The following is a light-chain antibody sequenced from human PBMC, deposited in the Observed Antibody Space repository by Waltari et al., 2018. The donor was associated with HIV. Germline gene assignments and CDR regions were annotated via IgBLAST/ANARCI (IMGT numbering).Light chain of an antibody. CDR3: SSHAGSKVV. CDR2: DVI. V-gene: IGLV2-8*01. J-gene: IGLJ2*01. CDR1: SSDVGGYNY. Sequence: QSALTQPPSASGSPGQSVTLSCTGTSSDVGGYNYVSWHQQHPGKAPKLMIYDVIKRPPGVPDRFPGSKSGNTASLTVSGLQPEDEADYYCSSHAGSKVVFGGGTRLTVL.